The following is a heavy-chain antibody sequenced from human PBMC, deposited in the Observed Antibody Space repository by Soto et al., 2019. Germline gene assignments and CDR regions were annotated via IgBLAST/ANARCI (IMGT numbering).Heavy chain of an antibody. J-gene: IGHJ4*02. CDR2: ISYDGSNK. D-gene: IGHD6-13*01. Sequence: VGSLRLSGAASGFTFSSYAMHWVRQAPGKGLEWVAVISYDGSNKYYADSVKGRFTISRDNSKNTLYLQMNSLRAEDTAVYYCAREFTAAGSYFDYWGQGTLVTVSS. CDR3: AREFTAAGSYFDY. CDR1: GFTFSSYA. V-gene: IGHV3-30-3*01.